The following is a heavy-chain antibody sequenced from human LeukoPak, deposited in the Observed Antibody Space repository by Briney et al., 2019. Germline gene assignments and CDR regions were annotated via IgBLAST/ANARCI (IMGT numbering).Heavy chain of an antibody. CDR2: ISSSSSYI. CDR1: GFTFSSYS. J-gene: IGHJ4*02. V-gene: IGHV3-21*01. D-gene: IGHD3-10*01. Sequence: GGSLRLSCAASGFTFSSYSMNWVRQAPGKGLEWVSSISSSSSYIYYADSVKGRFTISGDNAKNSLYLQMNSLRAEDTAVYYCARALYYYAPGDYWGQGTLVTVSS. CDR3: ARALYYYAPGDY.